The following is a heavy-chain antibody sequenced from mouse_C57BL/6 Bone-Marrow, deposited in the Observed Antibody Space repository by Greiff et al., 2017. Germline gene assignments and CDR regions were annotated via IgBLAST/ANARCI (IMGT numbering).Heavy chain of an antibody. CDR3: ANYYGSSPYAMDY. D-gene: IGHD1-1*01. J-gene: IGHJ4*01. V-gene: IGHV3-6*01. CDR2: ISYDGSN. CDR1: GYSITSGYY. Sequence: EVKLQESGPGLVKPSQSLSLTCSVTGYSITSGYYWNWIRQFPGNKLEWMGYISYDGSNNYNPSLKNRISITRDTSKNQFFLKLNSVTTEDTATYYCANYYGSSPYAMDYWGQGTSVTVSS.